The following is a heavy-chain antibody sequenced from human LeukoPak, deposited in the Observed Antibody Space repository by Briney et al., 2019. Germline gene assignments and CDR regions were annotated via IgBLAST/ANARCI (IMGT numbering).Heavy chain of an antibody. J-gene: IGHJ4*02. D-gene: IGHD3-10*01. CDR2: ISSSGSTI. V-gene: IGHV3-48*03. Sequence: GGSLRLSCAASGFTFSSYEMNWVRQAPGKGLEWVSYISSSGSTIYYADSVKGRFTISRDNAKNSLYLQMNSLRAEDTAVYYCARDEITMVRGVILDYWGQGTLVTVSS. CDR3: ARDEITMVRGVILDY. CDR1: GFTFSSYE.